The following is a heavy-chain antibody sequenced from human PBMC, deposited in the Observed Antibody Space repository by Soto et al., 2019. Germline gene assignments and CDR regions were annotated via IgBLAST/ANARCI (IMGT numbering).Heavy chain of an antibody. J-gene: IGHJ6*02. D-gene: IGHD1-26*01. Sequence: QVQLVQSGAEVKKPGASVKVSCKASVYTFTTYALHWVRQAPGQRPEWMGWINPASGHTKYSKKFQDRVTITRDTCASTGYMELSSLRSEDTAVYYCGRSVVGATGEILYNAMDVWGQGTTVTVSS. CDR1: VYTFTTYA. CDR3: GRSVVGATGEILYNAMDV. V-gene: IGHV1-3*01. CDR2: INPASGHT.